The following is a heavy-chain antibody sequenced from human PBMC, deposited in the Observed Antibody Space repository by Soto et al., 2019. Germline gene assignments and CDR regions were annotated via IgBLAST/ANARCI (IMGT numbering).Heavy chain of an antibody. CDR1: GDSIHNYW. CDR2: FYYRGDT. V-gene: IGHV4-59*01. J-gene: IGHJ5*02. D-gene: IGHD3-22*01. Sequence: PSETLSLTCTVSGDSIHNYWRSWIRQPPGKALEWIGYFYYRGDTNYNPSLKSRATISGDMSKNQLFLRLTSVTAADTAVYYCARFTYYYDTTGHCMWFAPWGQGTLVTVSS. CDR3: ARFTYYYDTTGHCMWFAP.